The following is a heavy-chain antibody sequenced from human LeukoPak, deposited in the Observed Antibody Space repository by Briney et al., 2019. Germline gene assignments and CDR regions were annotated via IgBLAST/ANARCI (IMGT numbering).Heavy chain of an antibody. J-gene: IGHJ4*02. CDR2: ISYDGSNK. CDR3: ARVPGGDAMFFDY. V-gene: IGHV3-30-3*01. CDR1: GFTCSSYA. Sequence: PGGSLRLSCAASGFTCSSYAMHWVRQAPGKGLEWVAVISYDGSNKYYADSVKGRFTISRDNSKNTLYLQMNSLRAEDTAVYYRARVPGGDAMFFDYWGQGTLVTVSS. D-gene: IGHD2-2*01.